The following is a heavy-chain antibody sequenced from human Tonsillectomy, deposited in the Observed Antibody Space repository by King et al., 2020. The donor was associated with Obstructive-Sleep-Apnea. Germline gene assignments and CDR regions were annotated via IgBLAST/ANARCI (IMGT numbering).Heavy chain of an antibody. CDR1: GFSLSTSGVG. CDR2: IYWDDDK. Sequence: TLKESGPTLVKPTQTLTLTCTFSGFSLSTSGVGVGWIRQPPGKALEWLALIYWDDDKRYSPSLKSRLTITKDTSKNQVVLTMTNMDPVDTATYYCAHRVAAAPQKYYFDYWGQGTLVTVSS. V-gene: IGHV2-5*02. CDR3: AHRVAAAPQKYYFDY. J-gene: IGHJ4*02. D-gene: IGHD6-13*01.